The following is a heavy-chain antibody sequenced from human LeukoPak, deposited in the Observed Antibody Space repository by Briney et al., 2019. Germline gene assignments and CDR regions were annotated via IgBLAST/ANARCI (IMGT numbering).Heavy chain of an antibody. D-gene: IGHD3-22*01. Sequence: ASVKVSCKASGYTFTGYYMHWVRQAPGQGLEWMGWINPNSGGTNYAQKFQGRVTMTRDTSIGTAYMELSRLRSDDTAVYYCAREMRLTMIVVVNWFDPWGQGTLVTVSS. V-gene: IGHV1-2*02. J-gene: IGHJ5*02. CDR1: GYTFTGYY. CDR2: INPNSGGT. CDR3: AREMRLTMIVVVNWFDP.